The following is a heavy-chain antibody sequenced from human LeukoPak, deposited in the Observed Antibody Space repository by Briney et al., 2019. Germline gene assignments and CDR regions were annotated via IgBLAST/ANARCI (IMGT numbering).Heavy chain of an antibody. V-gene: IGHV4-59*08. CDR1: GGSISSYY. CDR2: IYYSGST. J-gene: IGHJ5*02. Sequence: PSETLSLTCTVSGGSISSYYWSWIRQPPGKGLEWIGYIYYSGSTNYNPSLKSRVAISVDTSKNQFSLKLSSVTAADTAVCYCARQDYGSGDEGYNWFDPWGQGTLVTVSS. D-gene: IGHD3-10*01. CDR3: ARQDYGSGDEGYNWFDP.